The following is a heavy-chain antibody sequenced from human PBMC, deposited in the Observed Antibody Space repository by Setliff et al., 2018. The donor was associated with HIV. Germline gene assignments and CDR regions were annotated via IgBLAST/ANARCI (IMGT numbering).Heavy chain of an antibody. D-gene: IGHD6-19*01. Sequence: ASVKVSCKASGYTFTGYYMHWVRQAPGQGLEWMGIINPSGGSTSYAQKFQGRVTMTRDTSTSTVYMELSSLRSEDTAVYYCARGGSSGWPSNWFDPWGQGTLVTVSS. J-gene: IGHJ5*02. CDR3: ARGGSSGWPSNWFDP. CDR2: INPSGGST. CDR1: GYTFTGYY. V-gene: IGHV1-46*01.